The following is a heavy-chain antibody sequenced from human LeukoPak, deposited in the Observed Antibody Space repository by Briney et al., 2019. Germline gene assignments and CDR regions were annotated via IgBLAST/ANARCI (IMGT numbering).Heavy chain of an antibody. J-gene: IGHJ4*02. D-gene: IGHD6-25*01. CDR2: IRGDGSLT. V-gene: IGHV3-74*01. Sequence: GGSLRLSCAASEFTFSAYWMHWVRQAPGKGLVWVSRIRGDGSLTNYADSVKGRFTISRDNAKNTLYLQMNSLRLEDTAVYYCARENSAAAADYWGQGTVVTVSS. CDR3: ARENSAAAADY. CDR1: EFTFSAYW.